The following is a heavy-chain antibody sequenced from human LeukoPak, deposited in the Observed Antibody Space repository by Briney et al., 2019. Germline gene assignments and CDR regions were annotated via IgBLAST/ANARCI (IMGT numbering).Heavy chain of an antibody. D-gene: IGHD3-22*01. CDR3: ARGAYYYED. V-gene: IGHV3-74*01. CDR2: NNGDGSTT. J-gene: IGHJ4*02. CDR1: GFSLSGYW. Sequence: GGSLRLSCVASGFSLSGYWMYWVRQAPGKGLMYISRNNGDGSTTNYADVVKGRFTISRDNAKNSLYLQMNSLRAEDTAVYYCARGAYYYEDWGQGTLVTVSS.